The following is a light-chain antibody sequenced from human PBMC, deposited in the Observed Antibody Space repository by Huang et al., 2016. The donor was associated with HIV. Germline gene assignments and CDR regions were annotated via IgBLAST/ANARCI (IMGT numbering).Light chain of an antibody. Sequence: DILMTKSPVTLSVPPGERATLSCRASQHLGSNLAWYQQKPGHPPILLSYCASTRATGAPARFSGSGSKTDVNHTSDSLQSEDSALYFCQQYNKWPRTFGQGTKLEIK. CDR2: CAS. J-gene: IGKJ1*01. V-gene: IGKV3D-15*01. CDR3: QQYNKWPRT. CDR1: QHLGSN.